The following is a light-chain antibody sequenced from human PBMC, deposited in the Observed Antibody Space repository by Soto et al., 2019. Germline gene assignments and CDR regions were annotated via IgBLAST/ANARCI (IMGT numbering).Light chain of an antibody. J-gene: IGKJ1*01. CDR3: QQYGSSSWT. CDR1: QRVSSSY. CDR2: GAS. V-gene: IGKV3-20*01. Sequence: EIVLTQSPGTLSLSPGERATLSCRASQRVSSSYLAWYQQKPGQAPRLLIYGASSRDTGIPDRFSGSGSGTDFTLTISRLEPEDFAVYYCQQYGSSSWTFGQGTKVEIK.